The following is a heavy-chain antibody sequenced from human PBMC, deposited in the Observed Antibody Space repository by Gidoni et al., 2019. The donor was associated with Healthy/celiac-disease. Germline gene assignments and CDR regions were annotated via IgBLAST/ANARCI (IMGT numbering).Heavy chain of an antibody. CDR2: IKSKTDGGTT. V-gene: IGHV3-15*01. D-gene: IGHD6-19*01. CDR1: GFTFSTAW. J-gene: IGHJ4*02. CDR3: TPDPPYSSGPQYFDY. Sequence: EVQLVESGGGLVKPGGSLRLSCAASGFTFSTAWMSWVRQAPGKGLEWVGRIKSKTDGGTTDYAAPVKGRFTISRDDSKNTLYLQMNSLKTEDTAVYYCTPDPPYSSGPQYFDYWGQGTLVTVSS.